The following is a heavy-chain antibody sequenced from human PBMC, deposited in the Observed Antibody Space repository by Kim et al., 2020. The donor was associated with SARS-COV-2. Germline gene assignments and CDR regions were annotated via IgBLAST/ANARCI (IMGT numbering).Heavy chain of an antibody. D-gene: IGHD3-10*01. V-gene: IGHV3-7*01. Sequence: HYLDSVKGRFTISRDNAKNSLYLQMNSLRTEDTAIYYCAALDSVQVPGGIWGQGTLVTVSS. CDR3: AALDSVQVPGGI. J-gene: IGHJ4*02.